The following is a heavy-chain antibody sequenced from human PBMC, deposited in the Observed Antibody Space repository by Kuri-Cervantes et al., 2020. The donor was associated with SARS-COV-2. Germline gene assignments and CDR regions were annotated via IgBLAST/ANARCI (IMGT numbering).Heavy chain of an antibody. CDR2: IYYSGST. CDR3: ARGSNWGNVPLDY. Sequence: SETLSLTCTVSGGSISSSSHYWSWIRQPPGKGLEWIGYIYYSGSTNYNPSLKSRVTISVDTSKNQFSLKLSSVTAADTAVYYCARGSNWGNVPLDYWGQGTLVTDSS. J-gene: IGHJ4*02. D-gene: IGHD7-27*01. CDR1: GGSISSSSHY. V-gene: IGHV4-61*01.